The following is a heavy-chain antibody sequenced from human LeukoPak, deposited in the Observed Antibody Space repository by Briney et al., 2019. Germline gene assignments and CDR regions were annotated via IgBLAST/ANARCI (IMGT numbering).Heavy chain of an antibody. CDR1: VFTFSSYG. D-gene: IGHD3-22*01. V-gene: IGHV3-30*18. Sequence: PGGSLRLSCAASVFTFSSYGMHWVRQAPGKGLVGVAVISYDGSNKYYADSVKGRFTIARDNSKNTLYLQMNSLRAEDTAVYYCAKDPGYYDSSGFISPSFDYWGQGTLVTVSS. CDR2: ISYDGSNK. CDR3: AKDPGYYDSSGFISPSFDY. J-gene: IGHJ4*02.